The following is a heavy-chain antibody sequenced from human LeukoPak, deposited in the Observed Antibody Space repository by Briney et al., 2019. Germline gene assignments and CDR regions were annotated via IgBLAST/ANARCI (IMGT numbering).Heavy chain of an antibody. CDR2: INPNSGGT. CDR1: GYTFTGYY. D-gene: IGHD2-15*01. CDR3: AREGSGGNYDY. V-gene: IGHV1-2*02. Sequence: ASVKLSCKASGYTFTGYYMHWVRQAPGQGLEWMGWINPNSGGTNYAQKFQGRVTMTRDTSMSTAYMELSRLRSDDTAVYYCAREGSGGNYDYWVQETLVTVSS. J-gene: IGHJ4*02.